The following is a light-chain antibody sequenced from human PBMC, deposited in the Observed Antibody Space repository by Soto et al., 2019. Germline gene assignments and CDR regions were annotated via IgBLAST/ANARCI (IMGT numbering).Light chain of an antibody. CDR1: QAISTN. J-gene: IGKJ4*01. V-gene: IGKV1-13*02. CDR2: DAS. Sequence: ALQLTQSPSSLSASIGDRVTITCRASQAISTNLAWYQHKPGTVPKVLIYDASILESGVPSRFSGSGSGTDFTLIISSLQPEDFATYYCQQFRTYPTFGGGTKVEVQ. CDR3: QQFRTYPT.